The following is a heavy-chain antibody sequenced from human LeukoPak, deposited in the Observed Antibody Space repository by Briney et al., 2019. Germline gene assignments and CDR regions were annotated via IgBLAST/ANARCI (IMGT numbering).Heavy chain of an antibody. V-gene: IGHV5-51*01. CDR2: IYPGDSDT. CDR3: ARLGMGVAAAGYYFDY. CDR1: GYLYTTYW. Sequence: GESLKISCEGSGYLYTTYWIAWVRQMPGKGLEWMAIIYPGDSDTRYSPSFQGQVTISADKSISTAYLQWSSLKASDTAIYYCARLGMGVAAAGYYFDYWGQGTLVTVSS. J-gene: IGHJ4*02. D-gene: IGHD6-13*01.